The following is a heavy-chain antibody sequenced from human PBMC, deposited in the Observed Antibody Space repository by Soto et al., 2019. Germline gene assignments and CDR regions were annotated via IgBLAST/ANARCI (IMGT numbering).Heavy chain of an antibody. V-gene: IGHV1-18*01. CDR2: ISANNDHT. CDR3: ARGTYFDY. CDR1: GYTLNTYG. Sequence: QVQLVQSGAEVKKPGASVKVSCKASGYTLNTYGITWVRQAPGQGLEWMGWISANNDHTNYPQKLQGRGTLTTDTSTRTANMELRSLTSDDTAVYYCARGTYFDYWGQGTLVTVSS. J-gene: IGHJ4*02.